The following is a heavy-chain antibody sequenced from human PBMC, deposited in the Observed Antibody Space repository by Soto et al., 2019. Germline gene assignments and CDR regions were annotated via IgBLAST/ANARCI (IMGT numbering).Heavy chain of an antibody. D-gene: IGHD4-4*01. CDR1: GFDFGTSV. J-gene: IGHJ4*02. V-gene: IGHV5-51*01. CDR3: ARGTTVTTYRDYFFDL. CDR2: IFPGDSDT. Sequence: XESLKISYKCSGFDFGTSVVGWVRQKPGKGLEYMGIIFPGDSDTRYSPSFQGQVTLSVDKSIRTAFLQWNRLKASDTAIYFCARGTTVTTYRDYFFDLWGQGTLVTVSS.